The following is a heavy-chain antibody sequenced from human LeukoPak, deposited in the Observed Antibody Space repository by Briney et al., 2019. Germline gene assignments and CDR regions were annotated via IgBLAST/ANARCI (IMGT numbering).Heavy chain of an antibody. CDR3: ARDMYSGSYLYYFDY. CDR1: GFTFSSYS. J-gene: IGHJ4*02. D-gene: IGHD1-26*01. V-gene: IGHV3-21*01. Sequence: GGSLRLSCAASGFTFSSYSMNWVRQAPGKGLEGVSSISSSSSYIYYADSVKGRFTISRDNAKNPLYLQMNSLRAEDTAVYYCARDMYSGSYLYYFDYGGQGTLVTVSS. CDR2: ISSSSSYI.